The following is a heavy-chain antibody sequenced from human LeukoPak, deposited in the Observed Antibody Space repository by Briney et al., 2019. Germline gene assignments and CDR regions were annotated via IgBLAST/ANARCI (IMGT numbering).Heavy chain of an antibody. Sequence: PGGSLRLSCAASGFTFTNYAMHWVRQAPGKGLEWAAVISYDETNKYYEDSVKGRFTISRDSSKNTLYLQMSSLRDEDTAVYYCAKNNDYGGSYWYFDLWGRGTLVTVSS. V-gene: IGHV3-30*04. CDR2: ISYDETNK. D-gene: IGHD4-23*01. CDR3: AKNNDYGGSYWYFDL. J-gene: IGHJ2*01. CDR1: GFTFTNYA.